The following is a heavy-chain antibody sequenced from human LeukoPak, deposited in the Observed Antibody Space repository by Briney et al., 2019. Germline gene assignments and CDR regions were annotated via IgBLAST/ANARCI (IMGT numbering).Heavy chain of an antibody. CDR2: ITYDGSNQ. CDR3: ARVAPRGGDDY. J-gene: IGHJ4*02. V-gene: IGHV3-30-3*01. Sequence: GGSLRLSCVASGFTFSNYAIHWVRQAPGKGLEWVAVITYDGSNQYYADSVKGRFTISRDNSKNTLYLQMNSLRAEDTAVYYCARVAPRGGDDYWGQGTLVTVSS. CDR1: GFTFSNYA. D-gene: IGHD2-15*01.